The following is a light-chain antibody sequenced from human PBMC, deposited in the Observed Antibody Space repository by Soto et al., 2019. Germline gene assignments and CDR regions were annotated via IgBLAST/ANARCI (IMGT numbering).Light chain of an antibody. CDR3: SSYAGYNYAV. CDR1: SSDVGGYNY. V-gene: IGLV2-8*01. CDR2: EVT. Sequence: QSVLTQPPSASGSPGQSVTISCTGTSSDVGGYNYVSWYQQHPGKAPKLIIYEVTKRPSGVPDRFSGSKSDNTASLTVSGLQAEDEADYYCSSYAGYNYAVFGGCTQLNVL. J-gene: IGLJ7*01.